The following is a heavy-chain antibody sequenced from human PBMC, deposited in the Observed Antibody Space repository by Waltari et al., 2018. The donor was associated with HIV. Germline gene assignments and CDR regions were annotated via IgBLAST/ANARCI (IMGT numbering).Heavy chain of an antibody. J-gene: IGHJ5*02. D-gene: IGHD6-13*01. CDR3: ARVRAAAGSRLMGFDP. V-gene: IGHV4-39*01. CDR2: LYYSGNS. Sequence: QVQLQESGPGLVKPSETLSLTCTVSGGSISTNNYYWGWIRQTPGRGLEWIGNLYYSGNSNYNPSHKSRATITGDTSKNQFHLKLSSVTAADTGVYYCARVRAAAGSRLMGFDPWGQGTLVTVSP. CDR1: GGSISTNNYY.